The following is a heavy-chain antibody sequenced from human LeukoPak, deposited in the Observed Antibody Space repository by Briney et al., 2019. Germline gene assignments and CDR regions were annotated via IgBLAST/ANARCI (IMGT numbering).Heavy chain of an antibody. CDR3: ARGAFDL. Sequence: PSETLSLTCTVSGYSIRNGYNWGWIRLSPGKGLEWLGSIYQSGSTYDNPSLKSRVTLSIDTSKNQFSLKLTSVTAADTAVYYCARGAFDLWGRGTLVTVSS. CDR2: IYQSGST. V-gene: IGHV4-38-2*02. J-gene: IGHJ2*01. CDR1: GYSIRNGYN.